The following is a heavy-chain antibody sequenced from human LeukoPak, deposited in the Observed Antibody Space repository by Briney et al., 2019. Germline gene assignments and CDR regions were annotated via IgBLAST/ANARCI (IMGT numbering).Heavy chain of an antibody. CDR2: IKQDGSEQ. D-gene: IGHD3-16*01. CDR3: ARLADYDYVWGSDF. J-gene: IGHJ4*02. CDR1: GFSFSMFW. V-gene: IGHV3-7*01. Sequence: GGSLRLSCGASGFSFSMFWMTWVRQAPGKGLEWVANIKQDGSEQYYVDSVKGRFTISRDNAKSSLYLQMNRLRVEDTAVYYCARLADYDYVWGSDFWGQGTLVTVSS.